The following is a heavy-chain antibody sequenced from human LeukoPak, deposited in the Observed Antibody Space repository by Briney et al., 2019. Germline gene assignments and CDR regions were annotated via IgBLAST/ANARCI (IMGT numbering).Heavy chain of an antibody. CDR1: GFTFSSYA. D-gene: IGHD4-23*01. Sequence: PGGSLRLSCAASGFTFSSYAMSWVRQAPGKGLEWVSGISGSGGSTYYADSVKGRSTISRDNSKNTLYLQMNSLRAEDTAVYYCARDHDYGGNSPFDYWGQGTLVTVSS. CDR2: ISGSGGST. J-gene: IGHJ4*02. CDR3: ARDHDYGGNSPFDY. V-gene: IGHV3-23*01.